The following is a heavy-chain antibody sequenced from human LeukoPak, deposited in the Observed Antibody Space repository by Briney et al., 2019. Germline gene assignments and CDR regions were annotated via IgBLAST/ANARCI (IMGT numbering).Heavy chain of an antibody. CDR2: IYHSGST. J-gene: IGHJ5*02. CDR1: GYSISSGYY. Sequence: SETLSLTCTVSGYSISSGYYWGWIRQPPGKGLEWIGSIYHSGSTYYNPSLKSRVTISVDTSKNQFSLKLSSVTAADTAVCYCAREKIGYYDGSGRGWFDPWGQGTLVTVSS. V-gene: IGHV4-38-2*02. D-gene: IGHD3-22*01. CDR3: AREKIGYYDGSGRGWFDP.